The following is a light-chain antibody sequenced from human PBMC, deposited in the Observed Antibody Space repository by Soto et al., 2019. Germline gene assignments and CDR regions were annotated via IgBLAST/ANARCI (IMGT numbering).Light chain of an antibody. CDR3: QQANSFPPT. CDR1: QDISSW. Sequence: DIQMTQSPSSVSASVGDRVTITCRASQDISSWLAWYQQKPGKAPKLLIYGAFTLHGGVPSRFSGPGSGTSCTLTINSLQPEDFATYYCQQANSFPPTFGQGTRLEIK. J-gene: IGKJ5*01. CDR2: GAF. V-gene: IGKV1-12*01.